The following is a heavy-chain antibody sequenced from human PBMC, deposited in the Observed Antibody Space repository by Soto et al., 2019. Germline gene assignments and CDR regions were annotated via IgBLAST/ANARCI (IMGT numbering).Heavy chain of an antibody. V-gene: IGHV4-34*01. D-gene: IGHD3-3*01. CDR1: GGSFSGYY. CDR3: AGLTYYDFWSGYSSSGGRYAFDI. J-gene: IGHJ3*02. Sequence: QVQLQQWGAGLLKPSETLSLTCAVYGGSFSGYYWSWIRQPPGKGLEWIGEINHSGSTNYNPSLKSLVTISVDTSKNKFSLKLSSVTAADTAVYYCAGLTYYDFWSGYSSSGGRYAFDIWGLGTMVTVSS. CDR2: INHSGST.